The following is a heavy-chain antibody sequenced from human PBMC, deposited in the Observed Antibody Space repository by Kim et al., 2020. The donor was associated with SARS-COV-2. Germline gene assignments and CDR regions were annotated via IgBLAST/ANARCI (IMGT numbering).Heavy chain of an antibody. V-gene: IGHV3-15*01. D-gene: IGHD3-22*01. CDR1: GFTFSNAW. CDR2: IKSKTDGGTT. J-gene: IGHJ3*02. CDR3: TTDPVVVTPLGRAFDI. Sequence: GGSLRLSCAASGFTFSNAWMSWVRQAPGKGLEWVGRIKSKTDGGTTDYAAPVKGRFTISRDDSKNTLYLQMNSLKTEDTAVYYCTTDPVVVTPLGRAFDIWGQGTMVTVSS.